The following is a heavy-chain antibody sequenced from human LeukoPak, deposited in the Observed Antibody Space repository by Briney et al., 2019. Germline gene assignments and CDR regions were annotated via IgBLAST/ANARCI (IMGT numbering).Heavy chain of an antibody. CDR3: ARLVNFWSGFED. D-gene: IGHD3-3*01. Sequence: ASVKVSXKASGYTFTNYWIGWVRQMPGKGLEWMGIIYPGDSDTRYSPSFQGQVTISADKSISTAYLQWSGLKASDTAIYFCARLVNFWSGFEDWGQGTLVTVSS. J-gene: IGHJ4*02. V-gene: IGHV5-51*01. CDR2: IYPGDSDT. CDR1: GYTFTNYW.